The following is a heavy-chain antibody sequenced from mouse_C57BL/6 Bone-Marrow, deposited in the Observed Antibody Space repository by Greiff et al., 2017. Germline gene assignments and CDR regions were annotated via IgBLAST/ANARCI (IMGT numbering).Heavy chain of an antibody. V-gene: IGHV1-64*01. Sequence: QVQLQQPGAELVKPGASVKLSCKASAYTFTTYGIHWVKRRPGQGLEWIGMIHPHSGSTNYNEKFKSKATLTVDKSSSTAYMQLSSLTSEDSAVYYWARPYGSSYPDYWGQGTTRTVSS. D-gene: IGHD1-1*01. J-gene: IGHJ2*01. CDR1: AYTFTTYG. CDR2: IHPHSGST. CDR3: ARPYGSSYPDY.